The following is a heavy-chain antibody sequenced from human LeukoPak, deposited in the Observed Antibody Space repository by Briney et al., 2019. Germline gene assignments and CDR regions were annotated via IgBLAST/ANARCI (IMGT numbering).Heavy chain of an antibody. D-gene: IGHD3-16*02. CDR1: GGSFSGYY. CDR2: INHSGST. Sequence: SETLSLTCAVYGGSFSGYYWSWIRQPPGKGLEWLGEINHSGSTNYNPSLKSRVTISVDTSKNQFSLKLSSVTAADTAVYYCARLRHLRLGDLSSHYFDYWGQGTLVTVSS. CDR3: ARLRHLRLGDLSSHYFDY. V-gene: IGHV4-34*01. J-gene: IGHJ4*02.